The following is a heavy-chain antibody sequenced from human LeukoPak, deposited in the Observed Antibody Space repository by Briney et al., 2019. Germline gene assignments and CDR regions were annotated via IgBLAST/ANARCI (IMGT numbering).Heavy chain of an antibody. D-gene: IGHD3-10*01. CDR3: VRSYYYSSGSYPDFDY. CDR1: GYSISSGYY. Sequence: SETLSLTCTVSGYSISSGYYWGWIRQPPGKGLEWIGSIYHSGTTYYNPSLKSRVTISVDTSKNQFSLKLSSVTAADTAVYYCVRSYYYSSGSYPDFDYWGQGTLVTVSS. J-gene: IGHJ4*02. CDR2: IYHSGTT. V-gene: IGHV4-38-2*02.